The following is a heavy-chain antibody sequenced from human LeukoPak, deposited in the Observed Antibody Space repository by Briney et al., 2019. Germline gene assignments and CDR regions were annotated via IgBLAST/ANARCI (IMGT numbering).Heavy chain of an antibody. J-gene: IGHJ6*02. CDR1: GGSFSGYY. CDR2: INHSGST. V-gene: IGHV4-34*01. D-gene: IGHD3-10*01. CDR3: ARRPVITMVRGVIFRGMDV. Sequence: SETLSLTCAVYGGSFSGYYWSWIRQPPGKGLEWIGEINHSGSTNYNPSLKSRVTISVDTSKNQFSLKLSSVTAADTAVYYCARRPVITMVRGVIFRGMDVCGQGTTVTVSS.